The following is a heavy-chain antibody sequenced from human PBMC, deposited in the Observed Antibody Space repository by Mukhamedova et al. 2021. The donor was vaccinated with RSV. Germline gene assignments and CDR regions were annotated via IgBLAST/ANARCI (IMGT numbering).Heavy chain of an antibody. CDR3: TTGSDILTGPYYYYYGMDV. Sequence: RRAHGGTTDYAAPVKGRFTISRDDSKNTLYLQMNSLKTEDTAVYYCTTGSDILTGPYYYYYGMDVWGQGTTVTVSS. D-gene: IGHD3-9*01. CDR2: RRAHGGTT. V-gene: IGHV3-15*01. J-gene: IGHJ6*02.